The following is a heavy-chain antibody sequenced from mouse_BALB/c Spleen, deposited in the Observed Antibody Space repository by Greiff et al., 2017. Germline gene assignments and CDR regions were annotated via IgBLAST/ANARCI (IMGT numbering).Heavy chain of an antibody. CDR3: ARSKTMITPFAY. Sequence: EVMLVESGGGLVQPGGSRKLSCAASGFTFSSFGMHWVRQAPEKGLEWVAYISSGSSTIYYADTVKGRFTISRDNPKNTLFLQMTSLRSEDTAMYYCARSKTMITPFAYWGQGTLVTVSA. CDR2: ISSGSSTI. D-gene: IGHD2-4*01. V-gene: IGHV5-17*02. CDR1: GFTFSSFG. J-gene: IGHJ3*01.